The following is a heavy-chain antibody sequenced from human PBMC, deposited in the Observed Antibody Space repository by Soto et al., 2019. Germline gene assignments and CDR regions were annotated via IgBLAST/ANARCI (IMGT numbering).Heavy chain of an antibody. Sequence: SENLSITCAVYGGSFSGYSWTWLRQPPGKGLEWIGEINHSGTTDYNPALKSRVTMSADTSKNQFSLRMTSVTAADTAVYYCARARFDSWSHIYYGLDVWGQGTTVTVSS. V-gene: IGHV4-34*01. CDR1: GGSFSGYS. J-gene: IGHJ6*02. CDR2: INHSGTT. CDR3: ARARFDSWSHIYYGLDV. D-gene: IGHD3-3*01.